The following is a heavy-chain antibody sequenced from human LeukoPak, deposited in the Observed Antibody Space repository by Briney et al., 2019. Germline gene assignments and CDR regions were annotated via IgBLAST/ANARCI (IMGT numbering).Heavy chain of an antibody. D-gene: IGHD2-15*01. V-gene: IGHV1-2*02. J-gene: IGHJ2*01. CDR2: INPNSGGT. CDR3: ARPYGSYFSSGGADWYFDL. CDR1: GYTFTGYY. Sequence: ASVKVSCKASGYTFTGYYMHWVRQAPGQGLEWMGWINPNSGGTNYAQKFQGRVTMTWDTSISTAYMELSRLRSDDTAVYYCARPYGSYFSSGGADWYFDLWGRGTLVTVSS.